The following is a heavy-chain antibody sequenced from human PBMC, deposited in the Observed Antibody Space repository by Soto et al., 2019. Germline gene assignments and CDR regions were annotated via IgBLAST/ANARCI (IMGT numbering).Heavy chain of an antibody. CDR1: GFTFSSYA. V-gene: IGHV3-23*01. CDR3: AGPGYYYYYGMDV. J-gene: IGHJ6*02. Sequence: GGSLRLSSPASGFTFSSYAMSWVRQAPGKGLDWVSAISGSGGSTYYADSVKGRFTISRDNSKNTLYLQMNSLRAEDTAVYYCAGPGYYYYYGMDVWGQGTTVTVSS. CDR2: ISGSGGST.